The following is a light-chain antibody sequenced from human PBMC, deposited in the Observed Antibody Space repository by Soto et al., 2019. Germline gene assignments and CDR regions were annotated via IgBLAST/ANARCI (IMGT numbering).Light chain of an antibody. V-gene: IGLV2-14*01. CDR3: ATWDDRLNGRV. J-gene: IGLJ3*02. Sequence: QSALTQPASVSGSPGQSITISCTGTTSDIGDYNYVSWYQHLPDKVPKLIISLVSNRPSGVSNRFSGSKSGNTASLTISGLQSEDEADYYCATWDDRLNGRVFGGGTKITVL. CDR1: TSDIGDYNY. CDR2: LVS.